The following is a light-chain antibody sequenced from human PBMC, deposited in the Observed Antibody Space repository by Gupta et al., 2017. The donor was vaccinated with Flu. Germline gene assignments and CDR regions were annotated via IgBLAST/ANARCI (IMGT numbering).Light chain of an antibody. Sequence: SITITCTGTSSDVGASNHVSWYQHHPGKVHKVMIYEVNNRPAGVSIRFSGSKSGNTASLTISGRQEEDEADYYCASYTITSARVFGTGTKVTVL. J-gene: IGLJ1*01. CDR3: ASYTITSARV. CDR1: SSDVGASNH. CDR2: EVN. V-gene: IGLV2-14*01.